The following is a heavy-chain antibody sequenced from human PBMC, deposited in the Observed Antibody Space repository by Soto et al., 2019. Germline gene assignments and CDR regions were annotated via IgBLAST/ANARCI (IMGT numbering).Heavy chain of an antibody. CDR1: GFTFSSYA. J-gene: IGHJ4*02. Sequence: GGSLRLSCAASGFTFSSYAMSWVRQAPGKGLEWVSAISGSGGSTYYADSVKGRFTISRDNSKNTLYLQMNSLRAEDTAVYYWARRAPISYSSSPTDYWGQGTLVTVSS. D-gene: IGHD6-13*01. CDR2: ISGSGGST. V-gene: IGHV3-23*01. CDR3: ARRAPISYSSSPTDY.